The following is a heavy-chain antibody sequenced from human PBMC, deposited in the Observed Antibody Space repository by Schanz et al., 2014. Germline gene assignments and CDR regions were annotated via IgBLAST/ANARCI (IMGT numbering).Heavy chain of an antibody. CDR1: GFTVSSNH. J-gene: IGHJ6*03. Sequence: QAQLMESGGGLVQPGGSLRLSCAVSGFTVSSNHMSWVRQAPGKGLEWVAVISYDGSNKYYADSVKGRFTISRDNAKNSLYLQMNSLRAEDTAVYYCARDGDRFYHNYYMDVWGKGTTVTVSS. CDR3: ARDGDRFYHNYYMDV. CDR2: ISYDGSNK. V-gene: IGHV3-30-3*01. D-gene: IGHD4-17*01.